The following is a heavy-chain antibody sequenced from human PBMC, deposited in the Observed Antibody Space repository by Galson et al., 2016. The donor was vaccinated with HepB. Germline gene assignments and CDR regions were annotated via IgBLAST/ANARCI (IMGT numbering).Heavy chain of an antibody. D-gene: IGHD3-10*01. CDR1: GFNFGAYS. V-gene: IGHV3-48*01. Sequence: SLRLSCAASGFNFGAYSMNWVRQAPGKGLEWISYISNTRSVIHYADSVKGRFTISRDNVNNSLYLQMNGLKTEDTAVYFCAADPLGGSELIDFWGQGSLVTVSS. CDR2: ISNTRSVI. J-gene: IGHJ4*02. CDR3: AADPLGGSELIDF.